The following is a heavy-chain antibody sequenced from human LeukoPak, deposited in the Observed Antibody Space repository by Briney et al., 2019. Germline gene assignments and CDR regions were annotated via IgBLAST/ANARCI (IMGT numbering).Heavy chain of an antibody. CDR1: GGSISSGDYY. Sequence: SQTLSLTCTVSGGSISSGDYYWSWIRQPPGEGLEWVGYIYYTGAVDYNPSLKSRLTISLDTSKNQFSLKLSSVTAADTAVYYCARGITPQPYYDSSGHDPLTAIAEYFQHWGQGTLVTVSS. J-gene: IGHJ1*01. V-gene: IGHV4-30-4*01. CDR2: IYYTGAV. CDR3: ARGITPQPYYDSSGHDPLTAIAEYFQH. D-gene: IGHD3-22*01.